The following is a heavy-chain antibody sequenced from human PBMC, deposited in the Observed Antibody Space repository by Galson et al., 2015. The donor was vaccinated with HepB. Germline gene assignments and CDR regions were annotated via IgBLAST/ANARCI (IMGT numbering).Heavy chain of an antibody. Sequence: PALVKPTQTLTLTCTFSGFSLNTSGLCVNWIRQPPGKALEWLARLDWDDDRYYSTSLKTRLTISKDTSKNQVVLTMTNMDPVDTATYYCARIPGSGSHFDYWGQGTLVTVSS. J-gene: IGHJ4*02. CDR2: LDWDDDR. D-gene: IGHD6-19*01. CDR3: ARIPGSGSHFDY. V-gene: IGHV2-70*11. CDR1: GFSLNTSGLC.